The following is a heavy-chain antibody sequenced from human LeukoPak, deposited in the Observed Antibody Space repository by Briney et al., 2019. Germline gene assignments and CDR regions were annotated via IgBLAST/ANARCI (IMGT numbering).Heavy chain of an antibody. D-gene: IGHD1-26*01. J-gene: IGHJ4*02. CDR3: VRDRGIYRPIDY. Sequence: PGGSLRLSCAASGFTFSSYRMSWVRQAPGKGLEWVSSISYTGTYIYYADSVKGRFTISRDNAQNSLYLQMNSLRAEDTAIYYCVRDRGIYRPIDYWGQGTLVTVSS. V-gene: IGHV3-21*04. CDR1: GFTFSSYR. CDR2: ISYTGTYI.